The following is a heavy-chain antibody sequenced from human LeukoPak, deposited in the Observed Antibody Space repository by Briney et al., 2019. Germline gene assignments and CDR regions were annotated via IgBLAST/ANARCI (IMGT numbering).Heavy chain of an antibody. CDR2: IWSDGTNR. D-gene: IGHD4-11*01. CDR3: VRDAQRGFDYSNSLQY. J-gene: IGHJ4*02. CDR1: GFIFSHYG. V-gene: IGHV3-33*01. Sequence: GTSLRLSCEAPGFIFSHYGMHWVRQAPGKGLEWVAVIWSDGTNRYYADSVKGRFSIYRDDSQKRVFLQMNSLRAEDTAVYYCVRDAQRGFDYSNSLQYWGQGALVIVSS.